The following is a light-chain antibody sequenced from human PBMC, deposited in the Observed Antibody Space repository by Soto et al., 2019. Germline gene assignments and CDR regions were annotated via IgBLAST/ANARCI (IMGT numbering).Light chain of an antibody. Sequence: SLRTQKPDSLTASLADRATISVKASQTVLDSQSNKNYLAWYQQKPGQAPNRLIFWASTWECGVPERFSGSGSGTDFTLTISGLQPEDVAVYYCQQTISSLLNCGGGNTGDIK. CDR3: QQTISSLLN. J-gene: IGKJ4*01. V-gene: IGKV4-1*01. CDR2: WAS. CDR1: QTVLDSQSNKNY.